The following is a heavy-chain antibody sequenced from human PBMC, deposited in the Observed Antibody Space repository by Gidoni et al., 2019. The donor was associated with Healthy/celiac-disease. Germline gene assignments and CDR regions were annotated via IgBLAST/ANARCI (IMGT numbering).Heavy chain of an antibody. J-gene: IGHJ6*02. CDR1: GFTFRSYS. D-gene: IGHD6-13*01. CDR3: ARDSAKKQQLTYYYYGMDV. V-gene: IGHV3-48*04. Sequence: ELQLVESGGGLVQPGGSLRLSCAASGFTFRSYSMNWVSQAPGKGLEWVSYISSSSSTRYYADSVKGRFTISRDNANNALYLQMNSLRAEDTAVYYCARDSAKKQQLTYYYYGMDVWGQGTTVTVSS. CDR2: ISSSSSTR.